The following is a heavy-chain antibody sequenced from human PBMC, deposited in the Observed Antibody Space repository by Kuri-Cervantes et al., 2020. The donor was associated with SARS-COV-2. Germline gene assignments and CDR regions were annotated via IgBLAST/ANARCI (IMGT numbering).Heavy chain of an antibody. CDR2: INHSGST. D-gene: IGHD4-11*01. V-gene: IGHV4-34*01. CDR1: GGSFSGYY. J-gene: IGHJ6*02. Sequence: SETLSLTCAVYGGSFSGYYWSWIRQPPGKGLEWIGEINHSGSTNYNPSLKSRVTTSVDTSKNQFSLKLSSVIAADTAVYYCARGRTVTTLYYYYYYDMDVWGQGTTVTVSS. CDR3: ARGRTVTTLYYYYYYDMDV.